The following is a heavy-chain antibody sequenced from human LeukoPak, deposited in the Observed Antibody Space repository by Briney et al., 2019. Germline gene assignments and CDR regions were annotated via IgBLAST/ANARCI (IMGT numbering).Heavy chain of an antibody. J-gene: IGHJ4*02. Sequence: EGSLRLSCAASGFTLSSYWMNWLRQGPGKGLVWVSRINSDGSTTSYADSVKGRFTISRDNAKNTLYLQMNSLRAEDTAVYYCARGPYSGSATYYNDYWGQGTLVTVSS. D-gene: IGHD3-10*01. CDR3: ARGPYSGSATYYNDY. CDR1: GFTLSSYW. V-gene: IGHV3-74*01. CDR2: INSDGSTT.